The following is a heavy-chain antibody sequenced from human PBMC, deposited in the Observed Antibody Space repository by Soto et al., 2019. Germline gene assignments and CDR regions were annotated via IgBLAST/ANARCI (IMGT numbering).Heavy chain of an antibody. J-gene: IGHJ4*02. CDR1: GGSITSYY. D-gene: IGHD6-6*01. V-gene: IGHV4-59*01. CDR3: ARVVSSSFLGTFDY. CDR2: IYYSGST. Sequence: SATLSLTFTVSGGSITSYYWSWIRPPPGKGLEWIGYIYYSGSTNYNPSLKSRVTISVDTSKNQFSLKLSSVTAADTAVYYCARVVSSSFLGTFDYWGQGTLVTVSS.